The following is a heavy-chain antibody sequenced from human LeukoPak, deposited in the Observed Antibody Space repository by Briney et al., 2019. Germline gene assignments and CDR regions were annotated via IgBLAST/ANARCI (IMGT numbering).Heavy chain of an antibody. J-gene: IGHJ5*02. V-gene: IGHV1-2*02. D-gene: IGHD3-10*01. CDR2: IHPNSGAT. CDR3: ASDVQNYYGSGRSWFDP. CDR1: GNTFTVFH. Sequence: ASVTVSCKPSGNTFTVFHMHWVRQAPGRGLEWMGWIHPNSGATKHAQKFQGRVAMTMDTSINTAYMELTSLRSDDSAVYYCASDVQNYYGSGRSWFDPWGQGTLVTVSS.